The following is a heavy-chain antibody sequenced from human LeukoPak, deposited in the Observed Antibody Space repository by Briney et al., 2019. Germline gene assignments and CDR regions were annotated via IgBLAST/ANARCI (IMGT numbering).Heavy chain of an antibody. CDR2: IRSNTYGGTI. CDR1: GFTFGDYG. D-gene: IGHD1-7*01. J-gene: IGHJ4*02. V-gene: IGHV3-49*05. CDR3: TRDRISGTP. Sequence: KPGGSLRLSCTASGFTFGDYGVIWFRQAPGKGLEWVGFIRSNTYGGTIEYAASVKGRFTISRDDSKSIAYLQMNSLTTEDTAVYYCTRDRISGTPWGQGTLVTVSS.